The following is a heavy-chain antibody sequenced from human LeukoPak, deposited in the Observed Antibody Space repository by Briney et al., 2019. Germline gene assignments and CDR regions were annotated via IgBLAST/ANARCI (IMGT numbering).Heavy chain of an antibody. Sequence: PGGSLRLSCEASGFGVSNKFLNWVRQPPGKGLEWVSVIYSNGETYYTNSVKGRFTISRDTSTNTLYLQMNFLRAEDTAVYYCAKTDNRSDDYFDYWGQGTLVTVSS. CDR3: AKTDNRSDDYFDY. V-gene: IGHV3-53*01. J-gene: IGHJ4*02. CDR2: IYSNGET. CDR1: GFGVSNKF. D-gene: IGHD1-1*01.